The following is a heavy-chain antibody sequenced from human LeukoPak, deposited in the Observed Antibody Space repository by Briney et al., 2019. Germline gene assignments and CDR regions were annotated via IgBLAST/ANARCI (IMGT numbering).Heavy chain of an antibody. Sequence: PSETLSLTCTVSGGAISSGGYYWSWIRQFPEKGLEWIGYIYYSGSTYYNPSLKSRLNISLDTSKNQFSLKLTSLTAADTAVYYCAREGQQLVPPFDYWGQGTLVTVSS. CDR2: IYYSGST. D-gene: IGHD6-6*01. CDR1: GGAISSGGYY. V-gene: IGHV4-31*03. J-gene: IGHJ4*02. CDR3: AREGQQLVPPFDY.